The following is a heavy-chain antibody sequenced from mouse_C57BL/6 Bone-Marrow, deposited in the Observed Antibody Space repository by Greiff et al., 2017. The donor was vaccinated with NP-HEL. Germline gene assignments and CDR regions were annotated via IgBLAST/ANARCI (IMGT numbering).Heavy chain of an antibody. CDR2: IYPGSGNT. Sequence: VQLQESGPELVKPGASVKISCKASGYSFTSYYIHWVKQRPGQGLEWIGWIYPGSGNTKYNEKFKGKATLTADTSSSTAYMQLSSLTSEDSAVYYCASGLLLRYYFDYWGQGTTLTVSS. CDR3: ASGLLLRYYFDY. V-gene: IGHV1-66*01. CDR1: GYSFTSYY. D-gene: IGHD2-10*01. J-gene: IGHJ2*01.